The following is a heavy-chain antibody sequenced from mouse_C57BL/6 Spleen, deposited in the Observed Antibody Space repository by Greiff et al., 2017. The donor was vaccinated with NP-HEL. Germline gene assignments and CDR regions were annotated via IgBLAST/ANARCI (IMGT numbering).Heavy chain of an antibody. CDR3: ARESYGSFYAMDY. D-gene: IGHD1-1*01. CDR1: GFNIKDYY. CDR2: IDPEDGET. J-gene: IGHJ4*01. V-gene: IGHV14-2*01. Sequence: VQLQQSGAELVKPGASVKLSCTASGFNIKDYYMHWVKQRTEQGLEWIGRIDPEDGETKYATKFQGKATIKADTSSNTAYLQLSSLTSEYTAVYYCARESYGSFYAMDYWGQGTSVTVSS.